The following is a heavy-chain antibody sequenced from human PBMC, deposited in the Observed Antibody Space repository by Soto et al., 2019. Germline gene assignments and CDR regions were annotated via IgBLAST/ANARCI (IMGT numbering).Heavy chain of an antibody. CDR3: ARTPYPVGAGGMDV. CDR2: ISYDGSNK. CDR1: GFTFSSYA. J-gene: IGHJ6*02. Sequence: GGSVRLSCAASGFTFSSYAMHWVRQAPGKGLEWVAVISYDGSNKYYADSVKGRFTISRDNSKNTLYLQMNSLRAEDTAVYYCARTPYPVGAGGMDVWGQGTTVTVSS. V-gene: IGHV3-30-3*01. D-gene: IGHD3-16*01.